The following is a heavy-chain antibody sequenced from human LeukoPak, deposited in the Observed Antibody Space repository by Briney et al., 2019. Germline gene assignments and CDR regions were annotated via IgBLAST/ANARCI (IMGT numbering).Heavy chain of an antibody. CDR3: ARARYDYVWGSYRYTEYYYYYGMDV. D-gene: IGHD3-16*02. V-gene: IGHV1-69*13. CDR1: GGTFSSYA. J-gene: IGHJ6*04. Sequence: AASVKLSCKASGGTFSSYAISWVRQAPGQGLEWMGGIIPIFGTANYAQKFQGRVTITADESTSTAYMELSSLRSEDTAVYYCARARYDYVWGSYRYTEYYYYYGMDVWGKGTTVTVSS. CDR2: IIPIFGTA.